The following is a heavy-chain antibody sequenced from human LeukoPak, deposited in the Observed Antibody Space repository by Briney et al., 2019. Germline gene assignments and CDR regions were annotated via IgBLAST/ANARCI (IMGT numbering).Heavy chain of an antibody. D-gene: IGHD1-26*01. CDR1: GGSISSYY. CDR3: ARDLGSHAGIDY. J-gene: IGHJ4*02. CDR2: IYYSGST. Sequence: SETLSLTCTVSGGSISSYYWSWIRQPPGKGLEWIGYIYYSGSTNYNPSLKSRVTISVDTSKNQFSLKLSSVTAADTAVYYCARDLGSHAGIDYWGQGTLVTVSS. V-gene: IGHV4-59*01.